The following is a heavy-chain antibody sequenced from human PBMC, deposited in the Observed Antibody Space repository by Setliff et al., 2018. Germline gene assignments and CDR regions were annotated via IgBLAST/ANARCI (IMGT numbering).Heavy chain of an antibody. V-gene: IGHV5-51*01. D-gene: IGHD6-13*01. CDR3: ARQDTVSVAAVAISTQYYFDY. Sequence: GESLKISCKGAGYSFTNYWIAWVRQMPGKGLEWMGIIFPGDSDIRYSPSFQGQVTISADKSISTAYLQWSSLRASGSAMYYCARQDTVSVAAVAISTQYYFDYWGQGTLVTVSS. CDR2: IFPGDSDI. J-gene: IGHJ4*02. CDR1: GYSFTNYW.